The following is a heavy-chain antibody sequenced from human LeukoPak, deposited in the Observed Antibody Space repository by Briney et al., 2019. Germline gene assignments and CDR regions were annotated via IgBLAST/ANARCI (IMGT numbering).Heavy chain of an antibody. Sequence: TSETLSLTCTVSGGSISSSSHYWVWIRQPPGKGLEWSVSMYYRGSTYHNPSLKSRVTISVDTSKNQFSLKLSSVTAADTAVYYCATTTIRLGYWGQGTLVTVSS. CDR1: GGSISSSSHY. V-gene: IGHV4-39*07. D-gene: IGHD1-26*01. CDR3: ATTTIRLGY. CDR2: MYYRGST. J-gene: IGHJ4*02.